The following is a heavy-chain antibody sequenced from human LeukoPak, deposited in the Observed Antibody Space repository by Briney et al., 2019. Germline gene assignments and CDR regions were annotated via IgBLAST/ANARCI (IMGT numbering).Heavy chain of an antibody. Sequence: KSSETLSLTCAVYGGSFSGYYWSWIRQPPGKGLEWIGSIYHSGSTYYNPSLKSRVIISVDTSKNQFSLKLSSVTAADTAVYYCARTYYGDNWFDPWGQGTLVTVSS. CDR1: GGSFSGYY. J-gene: IGHJ5*02. D-gene: IGHD3-10*01. CDR3: ARTYYGDNWFDP. V-gene: IGHV4-34*01. CDR2: IYHSGST.